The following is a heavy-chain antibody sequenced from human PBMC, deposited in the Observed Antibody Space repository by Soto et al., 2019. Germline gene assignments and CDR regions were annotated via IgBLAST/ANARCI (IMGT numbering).Heavy chain of an antibody. CDR3: AKGGFWVHYGMDV. Sequence: EVQLLESGGGLVQPGGSLRLSCAASGSSFSAYAMNWVRQAPGKGLEWVSAISRGGDYTFYSDSVKGRFTISRDNSRNTVYMEMNSLRAEDTAVYYCAKGGFWVHYGMDVWGQGTTVSVSS. V-gene: IGHV3-23*01. J-gene: IGHJ6*02. CDR2: ISRGGDYT. CDR1: GSSFSAYA. D-gene: IGHD7-27*01.